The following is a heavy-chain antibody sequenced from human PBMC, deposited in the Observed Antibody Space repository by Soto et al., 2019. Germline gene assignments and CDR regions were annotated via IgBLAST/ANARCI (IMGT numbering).Heavy chain of an antibody. CDR1: GESFNGYY. CDR3: ARLFWGITGTPGRRVAWFDP. D-gene: IGHD1-20*01. V-gene: IGHV4-34*01. CDR2: IHHSGST. J-gene: IGHJ5*02. Sequence: SETLSLTCTAYGESFNGYYWRWIRQHPGKGLEWIGEIHHSGSTNYNPSLKSRVTFSIDTSKRQFSLKVRSVTAADTAVYYCARLFWGITGTPGRRVAWFDPWGQGTRVTVSS.